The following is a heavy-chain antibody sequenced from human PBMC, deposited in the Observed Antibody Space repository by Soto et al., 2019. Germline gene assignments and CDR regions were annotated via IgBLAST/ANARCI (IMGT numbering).Heavy chain of an antibody. CDR2: ISPEGFNT. Sequence: GVSLRLSCAASDFTFAGHGMSWVRQAPGKGPEWVSTISPEGFNTHYADSVRGRFTISRDNSRNTVDLHMSSLRAEDTAIYDCVSWVSAHFDYWGQGTPVTVAS. V-gene: IGHV3-23*01. CDR1: DFTFAGHG. CDR3: VSWVSAHFDY. D-gene: IGHD2-8*01. J-gene: IGHJ4*02.